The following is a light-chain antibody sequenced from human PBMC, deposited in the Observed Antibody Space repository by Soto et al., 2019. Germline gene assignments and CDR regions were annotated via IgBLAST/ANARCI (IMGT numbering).Light chain of an antibody. CDR3: CSYAGSTTWV. Sequence: QSVLTQPASVSGSPGQSITISCTGTSSDIGTYNLVSWYQQHPGKAPKLMIYEVTKRPSGVSNRFSASKSDNTASLTISGLQAEDEADYYCCSYAGSTTWVLGGGTKLTVL. J-gene: IGLJ3*02. V-gene: IGLV2-23*02. CDR1: SSDIGTYNL. CDR2: EVT.